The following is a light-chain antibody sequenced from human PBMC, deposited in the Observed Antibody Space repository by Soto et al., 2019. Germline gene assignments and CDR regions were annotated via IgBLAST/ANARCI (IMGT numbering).Light chain of an antibody. CDR3: SSYAASNTFYLV. J-gene: IGLJ3*02. V-gene: IGLV2-8*01. Sequence: QSALTQPPSASGSPGQSVTISCTGTSSDVGGYNYVSWYQQYPGRAPKLMIYEVTKRLSGVPDRFSGSKSGNTASLTVSGLQAEEEADYYCSSYAASNTFYLVFGGGTQLTVL. CDR1: SSDVGGYNY. CDR2: EVT.